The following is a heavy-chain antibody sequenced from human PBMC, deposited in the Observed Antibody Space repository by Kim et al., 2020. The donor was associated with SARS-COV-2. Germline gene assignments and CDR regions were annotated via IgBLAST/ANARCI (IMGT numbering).Heavy chain of an antibody. CDR3: AKAIRLGYSSSHYYYYGMDV. CDR1: GFTFDDYA. V-gene: IGHV3-43*02. D-gene: IGHD6-13*01. Sequence: GRSLRLSCAASGFTFDDYAMHWVRKASGKGMEWVSLISGDGGSTYYAESVKGRFTISRDNSKNSLYLQMNSLRTEDTALYYCAKAIRLGYSSSHYYYYGMDVWGQGPTVTVSS. J-gene: IGHJ6*02. CDR2: ISGDGGST.